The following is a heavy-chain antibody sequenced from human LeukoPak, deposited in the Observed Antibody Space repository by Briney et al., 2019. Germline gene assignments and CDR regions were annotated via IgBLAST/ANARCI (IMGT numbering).Heavy chain of an antibody. CDR3: ARDLVGGSGSYT. CDR2: IKHDGSEK. Sequence: GGSLRLSCAVSGFTFSTYWMTWVRQAPGKGLEWVANIKHDGSEKYYVDSVRGRFTISRDNAKNSLYLQMNSLRAEDTAVYYCARDLVGGSGSYTWGQGTLVTVSS. V-gene: IGHV3-7*01. CDR1: GFTFSTYW. J-gene: IGHJ5*02. D-gene: IGHD3-10*01.